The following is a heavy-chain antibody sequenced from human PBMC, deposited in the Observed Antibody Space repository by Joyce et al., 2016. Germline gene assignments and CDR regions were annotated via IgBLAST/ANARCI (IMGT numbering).Heavy chain of an antibody. CDR2: IHPSGST. J-gene: IGHJ4*02. CDR1: GGSLTDYY. D-gene: IGHD3-9*01. V-gene: IGHV4-34*02. Sequence: QVQLKQWGAGLLKPSETLSLTCAITGGSLTDYYCSWVRQAPGKGLEWIGEIHPSGSTTYSPSLESRVSMSIDTSKTQFSLGLTSVTAADTAIYFCGRGPDWAEVGHLWGQGSPVTVSS. CDR3: GRGPDWAEVGHL.